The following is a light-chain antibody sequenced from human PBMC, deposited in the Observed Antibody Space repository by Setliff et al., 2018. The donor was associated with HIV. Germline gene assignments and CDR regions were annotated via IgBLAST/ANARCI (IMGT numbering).Light chain of an antibody. Sequence: QSALAQPASVSGSPGQSITISCAGTSSDVGSYNFVSWYQQHPGKAPKLIIYEVSKWPPGVSNHFSGSKSGNTASLTISGLQTEDEAEYYCCSYASTGSFVFGTGTKVT. CDR3: CSYASTGSFV. CDR1: SSDVGSYNF. J-gene: IGLJ1*01. V-gene: IGLV2-23*02. CDR2: EVS.